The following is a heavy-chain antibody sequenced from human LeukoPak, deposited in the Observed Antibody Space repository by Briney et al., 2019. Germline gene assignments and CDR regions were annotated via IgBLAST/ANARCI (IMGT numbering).Heavy chain of an antibody. CDR1: GFTFDDYA. CDR2: ISWNSGSI. CDR3: EKGGLVVVAAEYLDY. V-gene: IGHV3-9*01. D-gene: IGHD2-15*01. J-gene: IGHJ4*02. Sequence: QTGGSLRLSCAASGFTFDDYAMHWVRQAPGKGLEWVSGISWNSGSIGYADSVKGRFTISRDNAKNSLYLQMNSLRAEDTALYYCEKGGLVVVAAEYLDYGGQGPPVTV.